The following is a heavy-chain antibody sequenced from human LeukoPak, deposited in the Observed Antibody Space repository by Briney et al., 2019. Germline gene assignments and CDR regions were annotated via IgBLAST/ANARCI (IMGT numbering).Heavy chain of an antibody. D-gene: IGHD3-10*01. V-gene: IGHV3-30-3*01. CDR2: ISYDGSNE. CDR1: GFXFSRYA. CDR3: ARVGYYSSGPFSYFDY. Sequence: PGGSLRLSCAASGFXFSRYAMHWVRQAPGKGLEWVAVISYDGSNEYYAESVKGRFTISRDSSENTLYLEMNSLRVEDTAVYYCARVGYYSSGPFSYFDYWGQGTLVTVSS. J-gene: IGHJ4*02.